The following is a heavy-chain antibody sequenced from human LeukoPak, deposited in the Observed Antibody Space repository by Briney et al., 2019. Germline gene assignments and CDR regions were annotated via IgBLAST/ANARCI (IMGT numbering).Heavy chain of an antibody. CDR2: INPNSGGT. D-gene: IGHD4-11*01. CDR3: ARESPDLDYSCDY. CDR1: GYTFTGYY. V-gene: IGHV1-2*02. Sequence: GASVKVSCKASGYTFTGYYMHWVRQAPGQGLERMGWINPNSGGTNYAQKFQGRVTMTRDTSISTAYMELSRLRSDDTAMYYCARESPDLDYSCDYWGQGTLVTVSS. J-gene: IGHJ4*02.